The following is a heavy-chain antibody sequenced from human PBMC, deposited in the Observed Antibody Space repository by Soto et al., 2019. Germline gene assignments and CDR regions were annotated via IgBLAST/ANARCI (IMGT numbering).Heavy chain of an antibody. CDR1: GGSISSYY. V-gene: IGHV4-59*01. D-gene: IGHD1-26*01. CDR2: IYYSGST. J-gene: IGHJ4*02. CDR3: ATRSSVGGYFDY. Sequence: ASETLSLTCTVSGGSISSYYWSWIRQPPGKGLEWIGYIYYSGSTNYNPSLKSRVTISVDTSKNQFSLKLSSVTAADTAVYYCATRSSVGGYFDYWGQGTLVTVSS.